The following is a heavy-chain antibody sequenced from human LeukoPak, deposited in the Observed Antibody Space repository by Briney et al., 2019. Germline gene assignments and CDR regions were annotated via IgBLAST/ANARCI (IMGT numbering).Heavy chain of an antibody. J-gene: IGHJ6*02. CDR2: ISYDGSNK. D-gene: IGHD2-2*01. V-gene: IGHV3-30*03. CDR1: GFTFSSYG. Sequence: GGSLRLSCAASGFTFSSYGMHWVRQAPGKGLEWVAVISYDGSNKYYADSVKGRFTISRDNSKNTLYLQMNSLRAEDTAVYYCARDGDIVVAPWSLYYGMDVWGQGTTVTVSS. CDR3: ARDGDIVVAPWSLYYGMDV.